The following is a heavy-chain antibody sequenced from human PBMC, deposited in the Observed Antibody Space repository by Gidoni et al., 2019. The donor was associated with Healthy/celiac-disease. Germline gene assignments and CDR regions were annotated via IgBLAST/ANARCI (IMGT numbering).Heavy chain of an antibody. CDR1: GFTFSSYG. CDR2: IWYDGSNK. J-gene: IGHJ3*02. V-gene: IGHV3-33*01. D-gene: IGHD6-13*01. CDR3: ARDQQQLSPDAFDI. Sequence: QVQLVESGGGVVQPGRSLRLSCAASGFTFSSYGMHWVRQAPGKGLAWVAVIWYDGSNKYYADSVKGRFTISRDNSKNTLYLQMNSLRAEDTAVYYCARDQQQLSPDAFDIWGQGTMVTVSS.